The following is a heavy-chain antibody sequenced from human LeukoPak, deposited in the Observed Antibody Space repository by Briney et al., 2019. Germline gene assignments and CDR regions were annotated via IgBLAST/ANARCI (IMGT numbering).Heavy chain of an antibody. CDR3: AMIEQVVSNVEGGY. V-gene: IGHV3-7*01. CDR2: IKQDGGER. J-gene: IGHJ4*02. Sequence: GRSLRLSCAASGFTFDDYAMHWVRQVPGKGLEWVANIKQDGGERYYEDSVKGRFTISRDNAKNSLYLQMNSLRAEDTAVYFCAMIEQVVSNVEGGYWGQGTLVTVS. CDR1: GFTFDDYA. D-gene: IGHD6-6*01.